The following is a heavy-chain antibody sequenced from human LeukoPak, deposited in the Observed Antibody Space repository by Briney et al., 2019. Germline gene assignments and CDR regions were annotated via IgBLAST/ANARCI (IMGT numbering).Heavy chain of an antibody. CDR3: ARDPTNVDTAMEVDY. CDR1: GFTFSSYS. Sequence: PGGSLRLSCAASGFTFSSYSMNWVRQAPGKGLEWVSYISSSSSTIYYADSVKGRFTISRDNAKNSLYLQMNSLRAEDTAVYYCARDPTNVDTAMEVDYWGQGTLVTVSS. V-gene: IGHV3-48*01. CDR2: ISSSSSTI. J-gene: IGHJ4*02. D-gene: IGHD5-18*01.